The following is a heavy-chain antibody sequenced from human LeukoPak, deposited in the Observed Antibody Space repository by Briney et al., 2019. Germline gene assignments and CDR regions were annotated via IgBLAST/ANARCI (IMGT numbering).Heavy chain of an antibody. D-gene: IGHD3-10*01. Sequence: PSETLSLTCAVYGESFTTYYWGWIRQTPGKGLELIGEINHTGTTNYNPYLKSRGTISVDTSKNQFSLKLSSVTAADTAVYYCARVTTMVRGVIGWYFDYWGQGTLVTVSS. CDR2: INHTGTT. CDR1: GESFTTYY. CDR3: ARVTTMVRGVIGWYFDY. V-gene: IGHV4-34*01. J-gene: IGHJ4*02.